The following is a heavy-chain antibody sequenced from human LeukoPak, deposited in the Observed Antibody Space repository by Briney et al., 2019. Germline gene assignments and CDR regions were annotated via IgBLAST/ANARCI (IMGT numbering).Heavy chain of an antibody. CDR1: GYTFTGYY. CDR2: INPNSGGT. D-gene: IGHD2-21*02. J-gene: IGHJ4*02. V-gene: IGHV1-2*02. CDR3: ARDHYHKIHSVMVTAPDY. Sequence: GASVKVSCKASGYTFTGYYMHWVRQAPGQGLEWMGWINPNSGGTNYAQKFQGRVTMTRDTSISTVYMELSSLRSEDTAVYYCARDHYHKIHSVMVTAPDYWGQGTLVIVSS.